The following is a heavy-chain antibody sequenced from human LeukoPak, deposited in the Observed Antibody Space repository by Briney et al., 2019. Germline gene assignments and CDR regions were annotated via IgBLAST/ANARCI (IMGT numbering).Heavy chain of an antibody. CDR2: IHSEGSMT. V-gene: IGHV3-74*01. CDR1: GFTFSSYW. Sequence: PGGSLRLSCAASGFTFSSYWMYWVRHAPGKGLVWVSRIHSEGSMTSYADSVKGRFTISRDNAKNTLYLQMNSLRSEDTAVYYCGRGLATAAYRYGMDVWGQGATVTVSS. D-gene: IGHD6-13*01. CDR3: GRGLATAAYRYGMDV. J-gene: IGHJ6*02.